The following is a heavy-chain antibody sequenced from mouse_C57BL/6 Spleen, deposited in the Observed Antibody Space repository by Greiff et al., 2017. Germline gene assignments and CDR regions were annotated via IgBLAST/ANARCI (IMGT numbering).Heavy chain of an antibody. J-gene: IGHJ4*01. D-gene: IGHD2-3*01. CDR3: ARPIYDGYSLYAMDY. Sequence: EVKLVESEGGLVQPGSSMKLSCTASGFTFSDYYMAWVRQVPEKGLEWVANINFDGSSTSYLDSLKSRFIISRDNAKNILYLQMSSLNSEDTATYFCARPIYDGYSLYAMDYWGQGTSVTVSS. CDR1: GFTFSDYY. CDR2: INFDGSST. V-gene: IGHV5-16*01.